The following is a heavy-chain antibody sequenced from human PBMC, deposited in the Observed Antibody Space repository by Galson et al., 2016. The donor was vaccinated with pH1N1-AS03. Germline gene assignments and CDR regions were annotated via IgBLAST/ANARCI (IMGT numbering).Heavy chain of an antibody. CDR3: ARARGGEDAWSQDV. CDR2: ISFTSDYR. J-gene: IGHJ6*02. D-gene: IGHD2-21*01. Sequence: LRLSCAASGFSLSDYYMTWIRQAPGKGLEWVAYISFTSDYRHYADSVKGRFTISRDNAKDSLYLQMDSLRVEDTAVYYCARARGGEDAWSQDVWAKGPRSPSP. CDR1: GFSLSDYY. V-gene: IGHV3-11*03.